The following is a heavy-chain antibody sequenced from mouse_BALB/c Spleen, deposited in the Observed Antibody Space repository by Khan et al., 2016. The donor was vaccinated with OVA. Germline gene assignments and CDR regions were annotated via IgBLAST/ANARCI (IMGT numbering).Heavy chain of an antibody. CDR2: IWGGGGT. CDR3: ARAYYRYDGYYAMDY. V-gene: IGHV2-6-4*01. Sequence: VQLQESGPGLVAPSQSLSITCTVSGFSLSRYNIHWVRQPPGKGLEWLGMIWGGGGTDYNSTLKSRLSISKDNSKNQGFLKMNSLQTDDTAMYFCARAYYRYDGYYAMDYWGQGTSVTVSS. J-gene: IGHJ4*01. CDR1: GFSLSRYN. D-gene: IGHD2-14*01.